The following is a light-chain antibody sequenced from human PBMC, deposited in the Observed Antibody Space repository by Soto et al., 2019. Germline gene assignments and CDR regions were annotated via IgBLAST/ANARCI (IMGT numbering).Light chain of an antibody. Sequence: IPVTQSPSSLSASVGDRVTITCRASQSIDSHLNWYQQKAGTAPHLLISGASNLQGGVPSRFSGSGSGTDFTLTITTLQPEDFATYYCLQTYSLPVAFGGGTKVEVK. CDR3: LQTYSLPVA. CDR2: GAS. V-gene: IGKV1-39*01. CDR1: QSIDSH. J-gene: IGKJ4*01.